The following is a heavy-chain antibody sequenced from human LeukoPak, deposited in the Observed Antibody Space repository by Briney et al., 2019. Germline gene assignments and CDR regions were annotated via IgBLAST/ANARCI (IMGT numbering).Heavy chain of an antibody. J-gene: IGHJ4*02. Sequence: GGSLRLSCAASEFAFSTYNMNWVHQAPGKGLEWVSYISTGSSTTYYADSVKGRFTISRDNVENSLYLQMNSLRDEDTAVYYCARVAAGYSVNYFDYWGQGTLVTVSS. CDR2: ISTGSSTT. CDR3: ARVAAGYSVNYFDY. V-gene: IGHV3-48*02. D-gene: IGHD4-23*01. CDR1: EFAFSTYN.